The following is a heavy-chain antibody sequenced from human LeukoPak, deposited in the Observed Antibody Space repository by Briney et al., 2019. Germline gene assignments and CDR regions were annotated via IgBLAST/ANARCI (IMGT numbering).Heavy chain of an antibody. V-gene: IGHV3-21*01. CDR2: ISSSSSYI. D-gene: IGHD3-3*01. J-gene: IGHJ4*02. CDR1: GFTFSSYS. Sequence: GGSLRLSCAASGFTFSSYSMNWVRQAPGKGLEGVSSISSSSSYIYYGDSVKGRFTISRDNAKNSLYLQMNSLRAEDTAVYYCARGVPYYDFWSGYYPLDYWGQGTLVTVSS. CDR3: ARGVPYYDFWSGYYPLDY.